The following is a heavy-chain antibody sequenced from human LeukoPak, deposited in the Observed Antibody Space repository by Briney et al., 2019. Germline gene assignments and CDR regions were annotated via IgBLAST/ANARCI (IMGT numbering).Heavy chain of an antibody. CDR1: GFTFSSYW. Sequence: GGSLRLSCAASGFTFSSYWMSWVRQAPGKGLEWVANIKQDGSEKYNVDSVKGRFTISRDNAKNSLYLQMNSLRAEDTAVYYCAREGSNYNYYFDYWGQGTLVTVSS. CDR2: IKQDGSEK. J-gene: IGHJ4*02. D-gene: IGHD4-11*01. V-gene: IGHV3-7*01. CDR3: AREGSNYNYYFDY.